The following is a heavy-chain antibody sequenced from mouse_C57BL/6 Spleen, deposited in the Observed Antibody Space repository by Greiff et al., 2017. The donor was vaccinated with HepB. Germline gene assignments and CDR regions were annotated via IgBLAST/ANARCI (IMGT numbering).Heavy chain of an antibody. CDR2: IYPRSGNT. Sequence: VQLQQSVAELARPGASVNMSCKASVYTFTSYGISWVKQRTGQGLEWIGEIYPRSGNTYYNEKFKGKATLTADKSSSTAYMELRSLTSEDSAVYFCARFTTVVATDYYAMDYWGQGTSVTVSS. V-gene: IGHV1-81*01. J-gene: IGHJ4*01. D-gene: IGHD1-1*01. CDR3: ARFTTVVATDYYAMDY. CDR1: VYTFTSYG.